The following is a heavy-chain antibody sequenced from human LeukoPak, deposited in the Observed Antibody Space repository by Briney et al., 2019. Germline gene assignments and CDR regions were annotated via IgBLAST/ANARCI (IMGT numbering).Heavy chain of an antibody. CDR2: IYYSGST. Sequence: SETLSLTCTVSGGSISSSSYYWGRVRPPPGKGLEWVGGIYYSGSTYYNPSLKSRVTISVDTSKNQFSLKLSSVTAADTAVYYCARGPFGYCSSTSCYVYYYYMDVWGKGTTVTVSS. V-gene: IGHV4-39*07. D-gene: IGHD2-2*03. CDR3: ARGPFGYCSSTSCYVYYYYMDV. CDR1: GGSISSSSYY. J-gene: IGHJ6*03.